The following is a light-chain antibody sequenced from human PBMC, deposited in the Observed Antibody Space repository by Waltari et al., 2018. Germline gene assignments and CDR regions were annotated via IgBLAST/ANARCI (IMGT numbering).Light chain of an antibody. V-gene: IGKV3-15*01. J-gene: IGKJ4*01. CDR2: GAS. Sequence: EIVMTQSPGTLSVSPGEGATLSCRASQSVSSKVAWYQQRPGQAPRLLIFGASTRATGIPARFSGSESGTEFTLTISSLQSEDSAVYCCQQYTTLPLTFGGGTKVEI. CDR3: QQYTTLPLT. CDR1: QSVSSK.